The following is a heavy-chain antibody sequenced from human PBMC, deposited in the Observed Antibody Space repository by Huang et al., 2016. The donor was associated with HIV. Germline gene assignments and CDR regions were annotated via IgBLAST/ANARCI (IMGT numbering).Heavy chain of an antibody. CDR1: GDFISSTNYY. CDR2: GYQSGST. V-gene: IGHV4-39*01. CDR3: ASQHIGAAATWF. Sequence: QLQLQESGPGQVKPSETLSLTGTVSGDFISSTNYYWGWIRQSPGQGLEWVGSGYQSGSTNYNPSLKSRVTLYVDTSRNQFSLRLNSVTAADTAVYYCASQHIGAAATWFWGRGTQVAVSS. J-gene: IGHJ4*02. D-gene: IGHD6-13*01.